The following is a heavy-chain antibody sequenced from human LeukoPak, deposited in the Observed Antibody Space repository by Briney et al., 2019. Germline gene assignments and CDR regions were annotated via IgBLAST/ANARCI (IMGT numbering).Heavy chain of an antibody. Sequence: GGSLRLSCAASGFTFSSYAMSWVRQAPGKGLEWVAVIWYDGSNKYYADSVKGRFTISRDNSKDTLYLQMNSLRAEDTAVYYCARDIRSSLHYWGQGTLVTVSS. D-gene: IGHD3-10*01. J-gene: IGHJ4*02. CDR2: IWYDGSNK. V-gene: IGHV3-33*08. CDR1: GFTFSSYA. CDR3: ARDIRSSLHY.